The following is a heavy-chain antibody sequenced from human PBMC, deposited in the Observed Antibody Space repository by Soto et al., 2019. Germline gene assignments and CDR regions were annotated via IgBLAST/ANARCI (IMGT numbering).Heavy chain of an antibody. CDR3: AIDEDYEANAFDR. CDR1: GFTFSRYG. V-gene: IGHV3-33*01. Sequence: GGTLSLSCVAYGFTFSRYGMHWVRQAPGKGLEWVAVIWNDGSKQVYDDSVKGRFTISRDNSKNTLCLEMDSLRDEDTSVYYWAIDEDYEANAFDRWGQGTLVTVSS. J-gene: IGHJ4*02. CDR2: IWNDGSKQ. D-gene: IGHD4-17*01.